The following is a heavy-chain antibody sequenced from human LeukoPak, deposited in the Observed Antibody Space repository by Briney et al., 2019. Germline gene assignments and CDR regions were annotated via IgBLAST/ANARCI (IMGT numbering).Heavy chain of an antibody. CDR3: ARYSSGYVYFDY. CDR2: IYYSGST. D-gene: IGHD3-22*01. V-gene: IGHV4-61*08. Sequence: SETLSLTCTVSGGSISSGDYYWSWIRQPPGKGLEWIGYIYYSGSTNYNPSLKSRVTISVDTSKNQFSLKLSSVTAADTAVYYCARYSSGYVYFDYWGQGTLVTVSS. J-gene: IGHJ4*02. CDR1: GGSISSGDYY.